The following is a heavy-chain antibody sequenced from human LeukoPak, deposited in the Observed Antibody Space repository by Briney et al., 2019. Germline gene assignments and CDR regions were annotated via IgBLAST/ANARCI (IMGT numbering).Heavy chain of an antibody. J-gene: IGHJ3*02. D-gene: IGHD3-9*01. CDR2: INGGGSPI. CDR3: ARDLDPHYDILTGYYREDAFDI. Sequence: GGSLRLSCAASGFTFSRDSMNWVRQAPGKGLEWVSYINGGGSPIYYADSVRGRFTISRDNAKSSLYLQMNSLRAEDTAVYYCARDLDPHYDILTGYYREDAFDIWGQGTMVTVSS. CDR1: GFTFSRDS. V-gene: IGHV3-48*01.